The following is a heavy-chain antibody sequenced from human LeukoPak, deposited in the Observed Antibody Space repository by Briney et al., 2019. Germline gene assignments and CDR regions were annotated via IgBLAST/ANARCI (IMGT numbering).Heavy chain of an antibody. V-gene: IGHV3-30*04. CDR1: GFILSSYA. Sequence: PGRSLRLSCGASGFILSSYALHWVRQAPGKGLEWVAAISYDGGNTYYADSVKGRFTISRDNSKNTLYLQMESLRAEDTAVYYCARGRYSGYDSGYFDYWGQGTLVTVSS. CDR2: ISYDGGNT. D-gene: IGHD5-12*01. CDR3: ARGRYSGYDSGYFDY. J-gene: IGHJ4*02.